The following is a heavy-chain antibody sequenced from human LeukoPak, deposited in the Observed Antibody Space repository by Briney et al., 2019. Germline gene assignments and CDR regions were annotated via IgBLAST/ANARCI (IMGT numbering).Heavy chain of an antibody. CDR1: GGSFSGYY. Sequence: PSETLSLTCAVYGGSFSGYYWSWIRQPPGKGLEWIGEIKHSGCTHYNPSLKSRVTISVDTSNNQFSLKLSSVTAADTAVYYCARGLKYYYDSSGYYSNQYYYYYMDVWGKRATGSVSS. CDR2: IKHSGCT. V-gene: IGHV4-34*01. D-gene: IGHD3-22*01. J-gene: IGHJ6*03. CDR3: ARGLKYYYDSSGYYSNQYYYYYMDV.